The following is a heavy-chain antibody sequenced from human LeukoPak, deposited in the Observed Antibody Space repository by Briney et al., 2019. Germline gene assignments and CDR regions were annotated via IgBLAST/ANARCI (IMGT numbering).Heavy chain of an antibody. CDR2: MRGNGET. J-gene: IGHJ4*02. Sequence: GGSLRLSCAASGLSFSNFAMSWVRQGPARGPEWVSSMRGNGETFYADSVKGRFTLSSDSSTNTVYFHLNDLRVDDTAIYYCARASWVSTTDAVRWGQGTRVTVS. V-gene: IGHV3-23*01. CDR3: ARASWVSTTDAVR. D-gene: IGHD1-14*01. CDR1: GLSFSNFA.